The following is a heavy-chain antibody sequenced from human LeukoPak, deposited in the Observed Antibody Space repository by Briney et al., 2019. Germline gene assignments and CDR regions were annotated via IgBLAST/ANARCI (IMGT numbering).Heavy chain of an antibody. CDR3: ARDGAGDYVWGSYRPIDY. D-gene: IGHD3-16*02. CDR1: GFTFSSYS. J-gene: IGHJ4*02. Sequence: PGGSLRLSCAASGFTFSSYSMNWVRQAPGKGLEWVSYISSSSSTIYYADSVKGRFTISRDNAKNSLYLQMNSLRAEDTAVYYCARDGAGDYVWGSYRPIDYWGQGTLVTVSS. V-gene: IGHV3-48*01. CDR2: ISSSSSTI.